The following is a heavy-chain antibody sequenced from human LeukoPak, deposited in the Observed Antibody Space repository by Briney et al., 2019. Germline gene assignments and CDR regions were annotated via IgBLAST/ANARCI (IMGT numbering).Heavy chain of an antibody. J-gene: IGHJ4*02. CDR2: ISGSGGST. Sequence: GGSLRLPCAASGFTFSSYAMSWVRQAPGKGLEWVSAISGSGGSTYYADSVKGRFTISRDNSKNTLYLQMNSLRAEDTAVYYCAKVKEYYYGSGTFIHFDYWGQGTLVTVSS. D-gene: IGHD3-10*01. CDR1: GFTFSSYA. V-gene: IGHV3-23*01. CDR3: AKVKEYYYGSGTFIHFDY.